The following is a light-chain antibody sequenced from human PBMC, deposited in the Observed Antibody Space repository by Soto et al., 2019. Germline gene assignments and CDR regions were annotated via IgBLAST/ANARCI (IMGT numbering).Light chain of an antibody. CDR1: SSDVGNYKY. J-gene: IGLJ3*02. Sequence: QCALTQSPSASGSPGQSVTISCTGTSSDVGNYKYVSWYQQHPGKAPKLMIYEVSKRPSGVPDRFSGSKSGNTASLTVSGLQAEDEADYYCSSYAGSNNWVFGGGTKLTVL. V-gene: IGLV2-8*01. CDR2: EVS. CDR3: SSYAGSNNWV.